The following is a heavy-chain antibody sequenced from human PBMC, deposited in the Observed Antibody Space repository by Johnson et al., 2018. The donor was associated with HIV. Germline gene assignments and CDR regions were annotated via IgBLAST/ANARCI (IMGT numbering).Heavy chain of an antibody. CDR2: ISYDGSNK. J-gene: IGHJ3*02. CDR1: GYTFSSYA. V-gene: IGHV3-30*04. CDR3: AREGGYSGYEGVGHTNDAFDI. Sequence: QVLLVESGGGVVQPGRSLRLSCAASGYTFSSYAMHWVRQAPGKGLEWVAVISYDGSNKYYADSVKGRFTISRDNSKNTLYLQMNSLRAEDTAVYYCAREGGYSGYEGVGHTNDAFDIGGQGTMVTVSS. D-gene: IGHD5-12*01.